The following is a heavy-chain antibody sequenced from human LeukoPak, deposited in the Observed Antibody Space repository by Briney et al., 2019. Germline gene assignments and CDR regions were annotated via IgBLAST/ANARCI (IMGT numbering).Heavy chain of an antibody. D-gene: IGHD2-15*01. CDR1: GFTFSTYN. CDR2: IDTTGDT. V-gene: IGHV3-13*01. CDR3: ARDRGGGHMDV. Sequence: GGSLRLSCAASGFTFSTYNMHWVRQATGKGLEWVSAIDTTGDTYYPGSVKGRFTISRENAKNSLYLQMNSLRAGDTAVYYCARDRGGGHMDVWGKGTTVTISS. J-gene: IGHJ6*03.